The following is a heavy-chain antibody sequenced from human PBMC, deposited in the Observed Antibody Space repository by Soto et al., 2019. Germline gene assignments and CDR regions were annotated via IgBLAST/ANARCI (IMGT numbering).Heavy chain of an antibody. V-gene: IGHV4-59*01. CDR2: IFDSGSS. Sequence: SQTLSLTCTVSGSSISSYFCGGIRQPPGKGLEWIGYIFDSGSSNYHPSLEIRVTMSVDTSRNQFSLQLSSVTAAGTAVYYCARGFPCCTSGPCYPLVENWGPGTLVNVSS. CDR1: GSSISSYF. D-gene: IGHD2-8*01. CDR3: ARGFPCCTSGPCYPLVEN. J-gene: IGHJ4*02.